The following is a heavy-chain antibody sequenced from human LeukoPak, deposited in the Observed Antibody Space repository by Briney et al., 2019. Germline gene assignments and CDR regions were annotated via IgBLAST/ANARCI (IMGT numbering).Heavy chain of an antibody. CDR3: ARSYNLGYGMDV. V-gene: IGHV3-30*03. J-gene: IGHJ6*02. D-gene: IGHD3-10*01. CDR2: ISYDGSNK. CDR1: GFTFSSYG. Sequence: GGSLRLSCAASGFTFSSYGMHWVRQAPGKGLEWVAVISYDGSNKYYADSVKGRFTISRDNSKNTLYLQMNSLRAEDTAVYYCARSYNLGYGMDVWGQGTTVTVSS.